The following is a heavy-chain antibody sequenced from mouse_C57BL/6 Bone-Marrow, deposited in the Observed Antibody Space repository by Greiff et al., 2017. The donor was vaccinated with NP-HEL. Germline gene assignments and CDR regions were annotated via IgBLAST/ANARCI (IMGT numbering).Heavy chain of an antibody. V-gene: IGHV1-9*01. CDR1: GYTFTGYW. CDR3: ARKAHYYGSSYRNFDV. Sequence: QVQLQQSGAELMKPGASVKLSCKATGYTFTGYWIEWVKQRPGHGLEWIGEILPGSGSTNYNEKFKGKATFTADTSSNTAYIELSSLTTEDSAIYYCARKAHYYGSSYRNFDVWGTGTTVTVSS. D-gene: IGHD1-1*01. J-gene: IGHJ1*03. CDR2: ILPGSGST.